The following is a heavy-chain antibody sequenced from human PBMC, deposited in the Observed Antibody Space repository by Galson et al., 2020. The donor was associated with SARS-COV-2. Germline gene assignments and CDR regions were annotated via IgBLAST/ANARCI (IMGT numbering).Heavy chain of an antibody. CDR3: ARVQYSGYSSSENA. CDR1: GGTFSSYA. J-gene: IGHJ5*02. CDR2: IIPIFGTA. Sequence: SVKVSCKASGGTFSSYAISWVRQAPGQGLEWMGGIIPIFGTANYAQKFQGRVTITADESTNTAYMELSSLRSEDTAVYYCARVQYSGYSSSENAWGQGTLVTVSA. V-gene: IGHV1-69*13. D-gene: IGHD6-13*01.